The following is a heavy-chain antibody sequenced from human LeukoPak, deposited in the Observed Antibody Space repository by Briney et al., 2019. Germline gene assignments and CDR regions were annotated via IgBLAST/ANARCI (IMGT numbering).Heavy chain of an antibody. Sequence: GASVKVSCKASGYTFTSYGISWVRQAPGQGLEWMGWISAYNGNTNYAQKLQGRVTMTTDTSTSTAHMELRSLRSDDTAVYYCARVMGGYYYYMDVWGKGTTVTVSS. J-gene: IGHJ6*03. D-gene: IGHD2-8*01. V-gene: IGHV1-18*01. CDR1: GYTFTSYG. CDR2: ISAYNGNT. CDR3: ARVMGGYYYYMDV.